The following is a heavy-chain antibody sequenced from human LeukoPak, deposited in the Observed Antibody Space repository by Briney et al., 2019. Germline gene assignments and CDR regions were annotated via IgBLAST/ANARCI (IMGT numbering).Heavy chain of an antibody. Sequence: GESLKISCKGSGYSFTSYWISWVRQMPGKGLEWMGRIDPSDSYTNYSPSFQGHVTISADKSISTAYLQWSSLKASDTAMYYCARHGEGYDYFDYWAREPWSPSPQ. CDR1: GYSFTSYW. V-gene: IGHV5-10-1*01. CDR2: IDPSDSYT. J-gene: IGHJ4*02. CDR3: ARHGEGYDYFDY. D-gene: IGHD5-12*01.